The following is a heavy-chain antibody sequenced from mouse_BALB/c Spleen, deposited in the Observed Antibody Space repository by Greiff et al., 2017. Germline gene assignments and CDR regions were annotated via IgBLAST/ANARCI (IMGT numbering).Heavy chain of an antibody. CDR2: IYPGDGDT. V-gene: IGHV1-87*01. J-gene: IGHJ2*01. D-gene: IGHD1-2*01. CDR3: ARSRATASDY. Sequence: QVQLQQSGAELARPGASVKLSCKASGYTFTSYWMQWVKQRPGQGLEWIGAIYPGDGDTRYTQKFKGKATLTADKSSSTAYMQLSSLASEDSAVYYCARSRATASDYWGQGTTLTVSS. CDR1: GYTFTSYW.